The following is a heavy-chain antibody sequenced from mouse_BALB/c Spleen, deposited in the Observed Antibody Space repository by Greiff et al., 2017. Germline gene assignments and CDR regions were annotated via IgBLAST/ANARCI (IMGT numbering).Heavy chain of an antibody. Sequence: EVKVVESGGGLVKPGGSLKLSCAASGFAFSSYDMSWVRQTPEKRLDWVAYISSGGGSTYYPDTVKGRFTISRDNAKNTLYLQMSSLKSEDTAMYYCARHHLGVRLYYAMDYWGQGTSVTVSS. J-gene: IGHJ4*01. V-gene: IGHV5-12-1*01. CDR1: GFAFSSYD. CDR3: ARHHLGVRLYYAMDY. CDR2: ISSGGGST. D-gene: IGHD2-14*01.